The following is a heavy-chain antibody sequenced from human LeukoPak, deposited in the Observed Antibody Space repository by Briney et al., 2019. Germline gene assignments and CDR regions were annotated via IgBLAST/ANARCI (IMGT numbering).Heavy chain of an antibody. CDR3: ARGLDYDYIWGSYRYTSFDY. Sequence: SETLSLTCAVYGGSFSGYYWSWIRQPPGKGLEWIGEINHSGSTNYNPSLKSRVTISEDTSKNQFSLKLSSVTAADTAVYYCARGLDYDYIWGSYRYTSFDYWGQGTLLTVSS. V-gene: IGHV4-34*01. CDR1: GGSFSGYY. D-gene: IGHD3-16*02. J-gene: IGHJ4*02. CDR2: INHSGST.